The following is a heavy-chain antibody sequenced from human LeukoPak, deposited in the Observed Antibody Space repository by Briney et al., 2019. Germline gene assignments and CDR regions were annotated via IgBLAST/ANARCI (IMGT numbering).Heavy chain of an antibody. D-gene: IGHD6-13*01. CDR1: GFTFSSYA. Sequence: GGSLRLSCAASGFTFSSYAMHWVRQAPGKGLEYVSAISSNGGSTYYANSVKGRFTISRDNSKNTLYLQMNSLRAEDTAVYYCARGGSSWYYFDYWGQGTLVTVSS. V-gene: IGHV3-64*01. CDR2: ISSNGGST. CDR3: ARGGSSWYYFDY. J-gene: IGHJ4*02.